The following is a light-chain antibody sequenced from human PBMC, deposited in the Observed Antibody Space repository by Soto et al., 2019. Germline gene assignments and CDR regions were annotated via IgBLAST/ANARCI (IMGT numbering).Light chain of an antibody. J-gene: IGLJ3*02. V-gene: IGLV2-8*01. CDR1: SSDIGGYNF. CDR3: SSYAGTNNLGV. Sequence: ALTQPPSASGSPGQSVTISCTGTSSDIGGYNFVSWYQQHPGKAPKLIIYEVNKRPSGVPDRFSGSKSGNTASLTVSGLQADDEGDYYCSSYAGTNNLGVFGGGTKVTVL. CDR2: EVN.